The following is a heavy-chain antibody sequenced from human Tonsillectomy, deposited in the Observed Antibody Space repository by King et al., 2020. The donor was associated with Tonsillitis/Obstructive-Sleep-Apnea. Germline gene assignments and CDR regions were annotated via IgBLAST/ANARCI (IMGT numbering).Heavy chain of an antibody. D-gene: IGHD4-17*01. CDR1: GFTFSSYW. Sequence: DVQLVESGGGLVQPGGSLRLSCAASGFTFSSYWMHWVRQAPGKGLVWVSRINSDGSSTSYADSVKGRFTISRDNAKNTLYLQMNSLRAEDTAVYYCASYWDDYGDFNIDYWGQGTLVTVSS. CDR3: ASYWDDYGDFNIDY. V-gene: IGHV3-74*01. CDR2: INSDGSST. J-gene: IGHJ4*02.